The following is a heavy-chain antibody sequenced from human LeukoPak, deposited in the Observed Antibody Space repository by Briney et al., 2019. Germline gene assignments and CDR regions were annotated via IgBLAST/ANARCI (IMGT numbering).Heavy chain of an antibody. J-gene: IGHJ4*02. CDR2: ISSSGSTI. D-gene: IGHD1-26*01. Sequence: GGSLRLSCAASGFAFSDYYMSWIRQAPGKGLEWVSYISSSGSTIYYADSVKGRFTISRDNAKNSLYLQMNSLRAEDTAVYYCARDPSLMGATQYYFDYWGQGTLVTVSS. CDR3: ARDPSLMGATQYYFDY. V-gene: IGHV3-11*01. CDR1: GFAFSDYY.